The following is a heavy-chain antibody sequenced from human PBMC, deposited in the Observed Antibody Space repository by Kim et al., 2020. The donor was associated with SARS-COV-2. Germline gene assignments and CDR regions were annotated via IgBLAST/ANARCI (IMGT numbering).Heavy chain of an antibody. CDR3: AKAPYYGSGE. Sequence: STYYADSVKGRFTISRDNSKNSLYLQMNSLRTEDTALYYCAKAPYYGSGEWGQGTLVTVSS. J-gene: IGHJ4*02. CDR2: ST. D-gene: IGHD3-10*01. V-gene: IGHV3-43*01.